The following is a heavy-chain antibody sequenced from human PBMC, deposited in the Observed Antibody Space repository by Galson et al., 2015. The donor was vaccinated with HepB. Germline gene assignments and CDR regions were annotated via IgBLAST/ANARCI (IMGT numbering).Heavy chain of an antibody. CDR2: FDPEDGET. Sequence: SVKVSCKVSGYTLTELSMHWVRQAPGKGLEWMGGFDPEDGETIYAQKFQGRVTMTEDTSTDTAYMELSSLRSEDTAVYYCATDSHGRRDFDYWGQETLVTVSS. V-gene: IGHV1-24*01. D-gene: IGHD5-24*01. CDR3: ATDSHGRRDFDY. J-gene: IGHJ4*02. CDR1: GYTLTELS.